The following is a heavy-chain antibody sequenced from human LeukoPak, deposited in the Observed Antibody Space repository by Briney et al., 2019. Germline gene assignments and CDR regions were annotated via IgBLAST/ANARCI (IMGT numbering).Heavy chain of an antibody. CDR2: INPNSGGT. J-gene: IGHJ4*02. CDR1: GYTFTGYY. Sequence: ASVKVSCKASGYTFTGYYMHWVRQAPGQGLEWMGWINPNSGGTNYAQKFQGRVTMTRDTSISTAYMELSRLRSDDTAVYYCARDRPYYDILTGYYHESFDYWGQGTLVTVSS. V-gene: IGHV1-2*02. D-gene: IGHD3-9*01. CDR3: ARDRPYYDILTGYYHESFDY.